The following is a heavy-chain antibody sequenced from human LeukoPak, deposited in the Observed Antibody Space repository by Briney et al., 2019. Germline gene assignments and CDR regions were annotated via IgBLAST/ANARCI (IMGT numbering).Heavy chain of an antibody. V-gene: IGHV3-20*04. J-gene: IGHJ4*02. D-gene: IGHD4-17*01. CDR1: GFTFDDYD. Sequence: PGGSLRLSCAASGFTFDDYDMSWVRQAPGKGLEWLSGINWNGGSSAYADSVKGRFTISRDNGKNSLYLQMNSLRAEDTALYYCARMTTARYFDYWGQGILVTVSS. CDR2: INWNGGSS. CDR3: ARMTTARYFDY.